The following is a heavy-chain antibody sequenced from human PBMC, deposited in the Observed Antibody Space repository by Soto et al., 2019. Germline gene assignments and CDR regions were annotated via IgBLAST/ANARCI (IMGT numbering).Heavy chain of an antibody. CDR2: IYYSGST. Sequence: SETLSLTCTVSGGSISSYYWSWIRQPPGKGLEWIGYIYYSGSTNYNPSLKSRATISVDTSKNQFSLKLSSVTAADTAVYYCERAGGDFWSGYPKINWLDPWGQRTLVTVSS. J-gene: IGHJ5*02. D-gene: IGHD3-3*01. CDR3: ERAGGDFWSGYPKINWLDP. V-gene: IGHV4-59*01. CDR1: GGSISSYY.